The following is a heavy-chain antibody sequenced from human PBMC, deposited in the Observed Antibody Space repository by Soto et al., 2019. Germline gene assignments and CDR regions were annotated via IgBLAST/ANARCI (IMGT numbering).Heavy chain of an antibody. V-gene: IGHV3-30-3*01. CDR1: GFTFSSYA. CDR2: ISYDGSNK. CDR3: ARDGCSGGSCLFDY. J-gene: IGHJ4*02. Sequence: QVQLVESGGGVVQPGRSLRLSCAASGFTFSSYAMHWVRQAPGKGLEWVAVISYDGSNKYYADSVKGRFTISRDNSKNTLYLQMNSLRAEDTAVYYCARDGCSGGSCLFDYWGQGTLVTVSS. D-gene: IGHD2-15*01.